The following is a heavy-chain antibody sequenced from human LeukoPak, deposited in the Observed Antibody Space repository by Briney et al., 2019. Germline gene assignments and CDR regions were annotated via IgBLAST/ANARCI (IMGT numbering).Heavy chain of an antibody. CDR2: ISYDGSNK. CDR1: GFIFRSYG. J-gene: IGHJ4*02. CDR3: AKDPLLWFGESHFDY. Sequence: GGSLRLSCAASGFIFRSYGMNWVRQAPGKGLEWVAVISYDGSNKYYADSVKGRFTISRDNSKNTLYLQMNRLRAEDTAVYYCAKDPLLWFGESHFDYWGQGTLVTVSS. V-gene: IGHV3-30*18. D-gene: IGHD3-10*01.